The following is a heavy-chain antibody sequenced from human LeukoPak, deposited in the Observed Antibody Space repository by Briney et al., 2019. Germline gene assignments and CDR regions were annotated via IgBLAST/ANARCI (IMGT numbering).Heavy chain of an antibody. V-gene: IGHV3-7*03. CDR3: ARSSYSSSSSV. Sequence: GGSLRLSCAASGFTFSSYWMNWARQAPGKGLEWVASINSDGSEGYYADVVKGRFTISRDNAKNSLYLQINSLRAEDTAVYYCARSSYSSSSSVWGQGTMVTVSS. D-gene: IGHD6-6*01. CDR2: INSDGSEG. J-gene: IGHJ3*01. CDR1: GFTFSSYW.